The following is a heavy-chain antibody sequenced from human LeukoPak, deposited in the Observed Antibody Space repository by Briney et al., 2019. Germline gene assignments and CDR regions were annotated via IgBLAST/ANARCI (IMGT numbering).Heavy chain of an antibody. D-gene: IGHD6-19*01. CDR3: ASRYKQWPGGQYNWFDP. CDR2: IYPGDSDT. V-gene: IGHV5-51*01. J-gene: IGHJ5*02. CDR1: GYDFTSYW. Sequence: GESLKISCKGSGYDFTSYWIGWVRQMPGKGLEWMGIIYPGDSDTRYSPSFQGQVTISADKSISTAYLQWSSLKASDTAMYYCASRYKQWPGGQYNWFDPWGQGTLVTVSS.